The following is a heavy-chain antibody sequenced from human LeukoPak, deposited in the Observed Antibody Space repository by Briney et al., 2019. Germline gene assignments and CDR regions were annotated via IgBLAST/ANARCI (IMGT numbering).Heavy chain of an antibody. CDR3: AKDLSPGVY. Sequence: GGSLRLSCAASGFTFSTYAMSWVRQAPGKGLEWVSAIIGSGDSTYYADSVKGRFTISRDNSKNTLYLHMSSLRAEDTSVYYCAKDLSPGVYWGQGTLVTVSS. CDR1: GFTFSTYA. J-gene: IGHJ4*02. CDR2: IIGSGDST. V-gene: IGHV3-23*01.